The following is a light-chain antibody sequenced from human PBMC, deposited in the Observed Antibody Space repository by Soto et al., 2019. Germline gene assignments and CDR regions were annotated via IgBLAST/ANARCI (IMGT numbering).Light chain of an antibody. CDR3: QQYGSSPMT. J-gene: IGKJ1*01. CDR1: QSFRGL. CDR2: GAS. V-gene: IGKV3-20*01. Sequence: EVVLTQSPVTLSLSPGERATLSCRASQSFRGLLAWYQQKPGQAPRLLIYGASSRATGIPDRFSGSGSGTDFTLTISRLEPEDFAVYYCQQYGSSPMTFGQGTKVDIK.